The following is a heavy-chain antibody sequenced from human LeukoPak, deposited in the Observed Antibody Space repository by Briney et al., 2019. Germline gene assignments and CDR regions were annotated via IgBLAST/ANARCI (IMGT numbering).Heavy chain of an antibody. CDR3: ARVEVVPAV. D-gene: IGHD2-2*01. J-gene: IGHJ4*02. CDR2: IYHSGST. CDR1: GYSISSGYY. Sequence: KPSETLSLTCAVSGYSISSGYYWGWIRQPLGKGLEWIGSIYHSGSTYYNPSLKSRVTISVDTSKNQFSLKLSSVTAADTAVYYCARVEVVPAVWGQGTLVTVSS. V-gene: IGHV4-38-2*01.